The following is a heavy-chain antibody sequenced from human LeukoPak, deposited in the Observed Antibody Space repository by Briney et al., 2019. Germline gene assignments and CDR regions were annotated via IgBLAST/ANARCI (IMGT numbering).Heavy chain of an antibody. CDR2: IYYSGKT. D-gene: IGHD3-22*01. J-gene: IGHJ3*02. CDR1: GGSIINHY. CDR3: ARLLDNDSSGYPDTFDM. Sequence: PSETLSLTCTVSGGSIINHYWSWIRQPPGKGLEWIGYIYYSGKTYYGSSLRSRVTISVDTSKNHFSLKLTSMTAADTAVYYCARLLDNDSSGYPDTFDMWGQGTMVTVSS. V-gene: IGHV4-59*11.